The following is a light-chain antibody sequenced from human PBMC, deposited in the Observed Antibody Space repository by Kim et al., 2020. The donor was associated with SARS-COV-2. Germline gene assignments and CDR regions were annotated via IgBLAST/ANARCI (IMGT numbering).Light chain of an antibody. CDR1: QRISSW. Sequence: PASVGARFPILARASQRISSWLAWYQQKPGKPPKPRIYQESNFQGGVPPRFIGSGPGTELPLTFTSRQPDDLAPYYCHQSTSYPMFGHRTKVDSK. CDR2: QES. J-gene: IGKJ3*01. V-gene: IGKV1-5*03. CDR3: HQSTSYPM.